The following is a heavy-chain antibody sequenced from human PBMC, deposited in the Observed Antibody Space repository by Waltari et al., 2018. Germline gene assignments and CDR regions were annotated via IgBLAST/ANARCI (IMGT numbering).Heavy chain of an antibody. CDR2: IYWNDDK. J-gene: IGHJ4*02. V-gene: IGHV2-5*01. CDR1: GFSLSTSGVG. CDR3: AHLISPEVSIFGVVHFDY. Sequence: QITLKESGPTLVKPTQTLTLTCTFSGFSLSTSGVGVGWIRQPPGKALEWLALIYWNDDKRYSPSLKSMLTITKDTSKNQVVLTMTNMDPVDTATYYCAHLISPEVSIFGVVHFDYWGQGTLVTVSS. D-gene: IGHD3-3*01.